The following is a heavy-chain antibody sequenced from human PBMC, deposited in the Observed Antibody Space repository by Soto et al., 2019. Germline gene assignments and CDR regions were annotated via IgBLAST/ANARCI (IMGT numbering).Heavy chain of an antibody. V-gene: IGHV4-31*03. CDR3: AETTVTGRAFDI. Sequence: SETLSLTCTVSGGSISSGGYYWSWIRQHPGKGLEWIGYIYYSGSTYYNPSLKSRVTISVDTSKNQFSLKLSSVTAADTAVYYCAETTVTGRAFDIWGQGTMVTV. CDR2: IYYSGST. J-gene: IGHJ3*02. CDR1: GGSISSGGYY. D-gene: IGHD4-17*01.